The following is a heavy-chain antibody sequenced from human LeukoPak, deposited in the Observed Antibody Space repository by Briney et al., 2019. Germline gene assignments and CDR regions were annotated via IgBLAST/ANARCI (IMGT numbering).Heavy chain of an antibody. D-gene: IGHD2-2*01. CDR1: GGSISRGGYY. CDR2: IYYGGRT. J-gene: IGHJ5*02. CDR3: ARGSSYCSSTSCYPTNWFDP. V-gene: IGHV4-31*03. Sequence: SETLSLTCTVSGGSISRGGYYWSWIRQLPGKGLEWIGYIYYGGRTYYHPSLKSRVTISVETSKNQFFLKLSSVTAADTAVYYCARGSSYCSSTSCYPTNWFDPWGQGTLVTVSS.